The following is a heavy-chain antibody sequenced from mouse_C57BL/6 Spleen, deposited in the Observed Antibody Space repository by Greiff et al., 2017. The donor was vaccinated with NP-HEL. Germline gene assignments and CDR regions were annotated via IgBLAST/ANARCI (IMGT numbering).Heavy chain of an antibody. D-gene: IGHD1-1*01. CDR1: GFNIKDYY. CDR2: IDPEDGET. Sequence: EVKLMESGAELVKPGASVKLSCTASGFNIKDYYMHWVTQRTEQGLEWIGRIDPEDGETKYAPKFQGKATITADTSSNTAYLQLSSLTSEDTAVYYCAKSLSYYGSSYGYFDVWGTGTTVTVSS. CDR3: AKSLSYYGSSYGYFDV. J-gene: IGHJ1*03. V-gene: IGHV14-2*01.